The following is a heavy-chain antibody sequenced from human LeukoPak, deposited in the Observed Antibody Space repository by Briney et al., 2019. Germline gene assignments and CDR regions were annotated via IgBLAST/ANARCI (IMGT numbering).Heavy chain of an antibody. D-gene: IGHD3-22*01. J-gene: IGHJ4*02. CDR3: ASNNDCSKTNYSGTSFEY. CDR1: GFPLSSHS. Sequence: GGSLRHSYAASGFPLSSHSMQWLRQAPGKGLEWVSYISSSSSRIYYADSVKGRFIVSRDNAKNSRFLQLNSLSDDHTPVYNRASNNDCSKTNYSGTSFEYSGQGTLVTVSS. CDR2: ISSSSSRI. V-gene: IGHV3-48*02.